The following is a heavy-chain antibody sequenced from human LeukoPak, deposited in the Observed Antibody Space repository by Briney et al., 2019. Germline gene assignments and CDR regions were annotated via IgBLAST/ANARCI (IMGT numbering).Heavy chain of an antibody. CDR2: IYYSGST. V-gene: IGHV4-59*08. D-gene: IGHD3-10*01. CDR1: GGSISSYY. J-gene: IGHJ3*02. CDR3: ASSHMVRGVISPEDDAFDI. Sequence: SETLSLTCTVSGGSISSYYWSWIRQPPGKGLEWIGYIYYSGSTNYNPSLKSRVTISVDTSKNQFSLKLSSVTAADTAVYYCASSHMVRGVISPEDDAFDIWGQGTMVTVSS.